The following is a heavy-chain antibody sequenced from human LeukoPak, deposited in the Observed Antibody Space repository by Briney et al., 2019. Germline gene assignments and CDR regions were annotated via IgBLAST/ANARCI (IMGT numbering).Heavy chain of an antibody. J-gene: IGHJ4*02. CDR2: IKSKTDGGTT. D-gene: IGHD6-13*01. CDR1: GFTFSDAW. Sequence: GGSLRLSCAASGFTFSDAWMSWVRQAPGKGLEWVGRIKSKTDGGTTDYAAPVKGRFTISRDDSKNTLYLQMNSLKTEDTAVYYCAREDSSSWPHAFDYWGQGTLVTVSS. V-gene: IGHV3-15*01. CDR3: AREDSSSWPHAFDY.